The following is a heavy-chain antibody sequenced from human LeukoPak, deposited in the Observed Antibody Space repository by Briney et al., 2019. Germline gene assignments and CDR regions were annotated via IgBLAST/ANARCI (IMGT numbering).Heavy chain of an antibody. CDR2: IFHSGST. J-gene: IGHJ4*02. V-gene: IGHV4-4*02. CDR1: GASISSNIW. Sequence: SETLSLTCAVSGASISSNIWWSWVRQPPGKGLEWIGQIFHSGSTNYNPSLKSRVTMSVDTSKNQFSLKLSSVTAADTAVYYCARLSTVTTSFDYWGQGTLVTVSS. CDR3: ARLSTVTTSFDY. D-gene: IGHD4-17*01.